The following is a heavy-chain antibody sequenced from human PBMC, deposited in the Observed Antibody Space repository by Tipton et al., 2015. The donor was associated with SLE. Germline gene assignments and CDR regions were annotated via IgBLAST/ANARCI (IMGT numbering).Heavy chain of an antibody. J-gene: IGHJ6*02. Sequence: SLRLSCAASGFSFNSNAMSWVRQAPGQGLEWVSTISGSGDSTYYGDSVKGRFTSSRDNSKNKLYLKMNSLRVEDTAVYYCAKEQAGYCSGGTCYGSYYYGMDVWGQGTTVTVSS. CDR3: AKEQAGYCSGGTCYGSYYYGMDV. CDR1: GFSFNSNA. V-gene: IGHV3-23*01. D-gene: IGHD2-15*01. CDR2: ISGSGDST.